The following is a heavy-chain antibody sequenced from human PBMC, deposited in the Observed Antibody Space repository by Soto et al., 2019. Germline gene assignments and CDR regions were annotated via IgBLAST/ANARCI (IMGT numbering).Heavy chain of an antibody. CDR1: GYTFTNYA. D-gene: IGHD6-19*01. CDR3: ARGNSGRYDIPLF. J-gene: IGHJ4*02. V-gene: IGHV1-3*01. Sequence: QVQLVQSGAEVKKPGASVKVSCKASGYTFTNYAMHWVRQAPGQKLEWMGWINAGNGNTKYPQNCQGRVTFTRDTSASTAYMELSSLRSEDTAVYYCARGNSGRYDIPLFWAQGTLLTVSS. CDR2: INAGNGNT.